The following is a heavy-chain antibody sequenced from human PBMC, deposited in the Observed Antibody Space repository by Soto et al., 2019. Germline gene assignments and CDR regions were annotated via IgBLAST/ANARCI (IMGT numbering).Heavy chain of an antibody. V-gene: IGHV3-30*18. CDR1: GFTFSSYG. D-gene: IGHD6-19*01. CDR3: AKVGSSGRYIDY. J-gene: IGHJ4*02. CDR2: ISYDGSNK. Sequence: QVQLVESGGGVVQPGRSLRLSCAASGFTFSSYGMHWVRQAPGKGLEWVAVISYDGSNKYYADSVKGRFTISRDNSKNTLYLQMNSLRAEDTAVYYCAKVGSSGRYIDYWGQGTLFTVSS.